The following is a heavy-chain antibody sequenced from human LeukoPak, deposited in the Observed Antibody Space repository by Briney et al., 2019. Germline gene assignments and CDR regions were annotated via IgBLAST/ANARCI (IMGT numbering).Heavy chain of an antibody. CDR2: IGTGASST. J-gene: IGHJ4*02. CDR1: GFAFSSYA. Sequence: PGGSLRLSCAASGFAFSSYAMGWVRQPLGKGLECVSGIGTGASSTYYVDSVKGRFTISRDNSKNILYLQMNSLRAEDTAVYYCARRFANAERAFDYWRQGTLVTVSS. V-gene: IGHV3-23*03. CDR3: ARRFANAERAFDY.